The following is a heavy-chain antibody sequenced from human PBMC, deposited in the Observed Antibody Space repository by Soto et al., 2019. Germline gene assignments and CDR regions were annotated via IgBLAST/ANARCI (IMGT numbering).Heavy chain of an antibody. V-gene: IGHV4-34*01. Sequence: QVQLQQWGAGLLKPSETLSLTCAVYGGSFSGYYWSWIRQPPGKGLEWIGEINHSGSTNYNPSLKSRVTISVDTPQNQFSLKLSSVTAADTAVYYCARGCCSGGSCSPDCFDYWGQGTLVTVSS. CDR2: INHSGST. CDR3: ARGCCSGGSCSPDCFDY. D-gene: IGHD2-15*01. CDR1: GGSFSGYY. J-gene: IGHJ4*02.